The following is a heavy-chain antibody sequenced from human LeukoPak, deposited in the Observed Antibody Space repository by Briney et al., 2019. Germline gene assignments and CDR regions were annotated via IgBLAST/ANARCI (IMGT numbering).Heavy chain of an antibody. D-gene: IGHD3-3*01. CDR3: ATDRRITIFGVVIPFGAFDI. V-gene: IGHV1-24*01. J-gene: IGHJ3*02. CDR1: GYTLTELS. CDR2: FDPEDGET. Sequence: ASVKVSCKVSGYTLTELSMHWVRQAPGKGLEWMGGFDPEDGETIYAQKFQGRVTMTEDTSTDTAYMELSSLRSEDTAVYYCATDRRITIFGVVIPFGAFDIWGQGTMVTVSS.